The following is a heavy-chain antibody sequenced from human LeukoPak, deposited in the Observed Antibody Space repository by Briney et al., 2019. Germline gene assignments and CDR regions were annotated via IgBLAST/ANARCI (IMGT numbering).Heavy chain of an antibody. V-gene: IGHV3-30*18. Sequence: TGRSLRLSCAASGFTFSSYAMHWVRQAPGKGLEWVAVISYDGSNKYYADSVKGRFTISRDNSKNTLYLQMNSLRAEDTAVYYCAKSYYDDLFPGFDPWGQGTLVTVSS. J-gene: IGHJ5*02. D-gene: IGHD3-22*01. CDR1: GFTFSSYA. CDR2: ISYDGSNK. CDR3: AKSYYDDLFPGFDP.